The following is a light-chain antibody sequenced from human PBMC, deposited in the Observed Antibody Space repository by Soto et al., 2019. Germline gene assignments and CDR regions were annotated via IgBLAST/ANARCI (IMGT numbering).Light chain of an antibody. CDR2: KAS. Sequence: DIQMTQSPSTLSESVGDRVTITCRASQNINSWLAWYQQKPGKAPKLLIYKASSLESGVPSRFSGSGSGTEFTLTISSLQPDDFAADYCQQYEIYPITFGQGTRLEIK. J-gene: IGKJ5*01. CDR3: QQYEIYPIT. CDR1: QNINSW. V-gene: IGKV1-5*03.